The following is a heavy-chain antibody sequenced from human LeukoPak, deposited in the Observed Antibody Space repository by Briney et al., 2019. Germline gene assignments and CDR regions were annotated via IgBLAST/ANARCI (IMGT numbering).Heavy chain of an antibody. J-gene: IGHJ4*02. Sequence: SETLSLTCTVSGGSIGSYYWSWIRQPPGKGLEWIGYIYYSGSTNYNPSLKSRVTMSVDTSKNQFSLKLSSVTAADTAVYYCARRGDHFDYWGQGTLVTVSS. CDR3: ARRGDHFDY. CDR1: GGSIGSYY. V-gene: IGHV4-59*01. D-gene: IGHD4-17*01. CDR2: IYYSGST.